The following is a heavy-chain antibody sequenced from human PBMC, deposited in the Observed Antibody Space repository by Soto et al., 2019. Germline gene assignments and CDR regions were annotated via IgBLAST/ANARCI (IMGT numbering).Heavy chain of an antibody. Sequence: QVQLVQSGAEVRKPGASVNISCRASGFTFSDHLINWVRQVPGQSLEWMGWINPDNGNTNYSQTFQGRVTISRHSSESIVYVEVSDLTSEDTAVFYCARDILSVGPRANDACDVWGQGTMVTVSS. V-gene: IGHV1-3*01. D-gene: IGHD2-8*02. J-gene: IGHJ3*01. CDR3: ARDILSVGPRANDACDV. CDR1: GFTFSDHL. CDR2: INPDNGNT.